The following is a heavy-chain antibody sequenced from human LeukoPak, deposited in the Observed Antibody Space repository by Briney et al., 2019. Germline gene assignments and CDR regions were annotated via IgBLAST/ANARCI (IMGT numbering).Heavy chain of an antibody. CDR3: ASLPGDYGDYGDY. V-gene: IGHV7-4-1*02. D-gene: IGHD4-17*01. CDR2: INTNTGNP. CDR1: GYTFTGYY. J-gene: IGHJ4*02. Sequence: ASVKVSCKASGYTFTGYYMHWVRQAPGQGLEWMGWINTNTGNPTYAQGFTGRFVFSLDTSVSTAYLQISSLKAEDTAVYYCASLPGDYGDYGDYWGQGTLVTVSS.